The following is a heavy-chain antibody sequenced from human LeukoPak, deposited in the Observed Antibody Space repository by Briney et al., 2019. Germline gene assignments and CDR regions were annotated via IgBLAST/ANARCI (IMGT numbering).Heavy chain of an antibody. CDR3: ARERSTSCRGAFDI. Sequence: ASVKVSCKASGYTFTSNYIHWVRQAPGQGLEWMGIINASGGTTVYAQNVQGRVTMTRDTSTSTVYMELSSLRSEDTAVYYCARERSTSCRGAFDIWGQGTMVTVSS. J-gene: IGHJ3*02. D-gene: IGHD2/OR15-2a*01. CDR1: GYTFTSNY. V-gene: IGHV1-46*01. CDR2: INASGGTT.